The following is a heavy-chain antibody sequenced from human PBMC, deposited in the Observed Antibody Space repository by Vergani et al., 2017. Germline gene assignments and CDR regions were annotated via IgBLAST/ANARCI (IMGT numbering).Heavy chain of an antibody. V-gene: IGHV3-30*02. D-gene: IGHD6-13*01. CDR1: GFTFSNYW. CDR2: IWYDGSKE. CDR3: VKDIAASGNYWYFDL. J-gene: IGHJ2*01. Sequence: VQLVQSGGGLAQPGGSLRLSCAASGFTFSNYWMNWVRQAPGKGLEWVAFIWYDGSKEYYADSVKGRFTISRDNAKNSLYLQMNSLRAEDTALYYCVKDIAASGNYWYFDLWGRGTLVTVSS.